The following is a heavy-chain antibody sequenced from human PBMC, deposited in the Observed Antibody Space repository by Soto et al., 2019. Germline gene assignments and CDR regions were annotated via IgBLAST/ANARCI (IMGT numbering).Heavy chain of an antibody. J-gene: IGHJ6*02. V-gene: IGHV3-23*01. CDR1: GFTFNTYP. CDR3: AKGVLSFHYGMEV. D-gene: IGHD3-10*01. CDR2: ISSTAGRTS. Sequence: GPSLRLSCATSGFTFNTYPMTWARQASGKGMEWVPSISSTAGRTSSYADSVKGRFAISRAFSDNTVYLQMNNLRVDDTAVYFCAKGVLSFHYGMEVWGQGTTVTVSS.